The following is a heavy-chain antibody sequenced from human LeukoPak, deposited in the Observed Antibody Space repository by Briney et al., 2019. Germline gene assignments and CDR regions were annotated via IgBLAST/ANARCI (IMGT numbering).Heavy chain of an antibody. CDR3: ARGPTGYSSSWRNWFDP. J-gene: IGHJ5*02. D-gene: IGHD6-13*01. Sequence: PSETLSLTCAVYGGSFSGYYWSWIRQPPGKGLEWIGEINHSGSTNYNPSLKSRVTISVDTSKNQFSLKLSSVTAADTAVYYCARGPTGYSSSWRNWFDPWGQGALVTVSS. CDR2: INHSGST. CDR1: GGSFSGYY. V-gene: IGHV4-34*01.